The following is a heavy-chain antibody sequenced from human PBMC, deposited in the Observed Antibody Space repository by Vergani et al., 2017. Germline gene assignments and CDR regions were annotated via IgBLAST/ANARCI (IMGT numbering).Heavy chain of an antibody. D-gene: IGHD5-12*01. CDR1: GFNFSDHY. CDR2: ISPGASTV. CDR3: AKSPDISTTRHYYAMDV. J-gene: IGHJ6*02. V-gene: IGHV3-11*01. Sequence: LEESVGGSVQPGGSLRLSCAASGFNFSDHYMSWIRQAPGKGLEWVSHISPGASTVSYTDSVTGRFTVSRDNDNNSLTLHMTTLRIEDTAVYYCAKSPDISTTRHYYAMDVWGQGTPFTVSS.